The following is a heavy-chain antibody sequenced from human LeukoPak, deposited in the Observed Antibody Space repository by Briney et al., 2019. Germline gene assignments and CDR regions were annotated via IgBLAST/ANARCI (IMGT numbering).Heavy chain of an antibody. CDR1: GFTFSSYA. Sequence: PGRSLRLSCAASGFTFSSYAMHWVRQAPGKGLEWVAVISYDGSNKYYADSVKGRFTISRDNSKNTPYLQMNSLRAEDTAVYYCAREGNWLNYYYYYYMDVWGKGTTVTVSS. J-gene: IGHJ6*03. V-gene: IGHV3-30*01. CDR2: ISYDGSNK. CDR3: AREGNWLNYYYYYYMDV. D-gene: IGHD1-1*01.